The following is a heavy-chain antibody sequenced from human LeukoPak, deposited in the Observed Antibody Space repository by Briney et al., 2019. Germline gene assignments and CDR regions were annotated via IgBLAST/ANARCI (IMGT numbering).Heavy chain of an antibody. CDR2: IYYSGST. D-gene: IGHD2-2*01. J-gene: IGHJ4*02. CDR1: GGSISSYY. CDR3: ARANGYHCSSTSCYFSGIDY. V-gene: IGHV4-59*08. Sequence: PSETLSLTCTVSGGSISSYYWSWIRQPPGKGLEWIGYIYYSGSTNYNPSLKSRVTISVDTSKNQFSLKLSSVTAADTAVYYCARANGYHCSSTSCYFSGIDYWGQGTLVTVSS.